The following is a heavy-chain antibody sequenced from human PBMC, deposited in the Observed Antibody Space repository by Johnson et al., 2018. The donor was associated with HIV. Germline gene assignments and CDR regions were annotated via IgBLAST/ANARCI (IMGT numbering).Heavy chain of an antibody. CDR1: GLTFSDFA. CDR2: TSYDGSNR. Sequence: QVQLVESGGGVVQPGKSLRLSCAASGLTFSDFAMHWVRQAPGKGLEWVAVTSYDGSNRNYADSVKGRFTISRDNSKNTLYLQMNSLRAEDTAVYFCARNRITMVQMTSHDVFDIWGQGTMVTVSS. D-gene: IGHD3-10*01. J-gene: IGHJ3*02. V-gene: IGHV3-30*04. CDR3: ARNRITMVQMTSHDVFDI.